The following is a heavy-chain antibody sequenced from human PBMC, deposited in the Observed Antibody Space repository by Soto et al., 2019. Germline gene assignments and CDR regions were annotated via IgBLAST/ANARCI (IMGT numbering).Heavy chain of an antibody. J-gene: IGHJ6*04. Sequence: EVQLVESGGGLVKPGGSLKLSCSASGFYFIDAWMSWVRQAPGKGLEWVARIKSRGSGGTTDYAAPVKGRFTISRDDSKTVIFLQMDSLKTDDTAVYYCNWNHDIYYRMDDWGKGTTVTVSS. CDR1: GFYFIDAW. D-gene: IGHD1-1*01. V-gene: IGHV3-15*01. CDR2: IKSRGSGGTT. CDR3: NWNHDIYYRMDD.